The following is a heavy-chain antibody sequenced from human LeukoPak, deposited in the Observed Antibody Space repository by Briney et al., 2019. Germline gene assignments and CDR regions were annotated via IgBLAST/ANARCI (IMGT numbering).Heavy chain of an antibody. J-gene: IGHJ1*01. D-gene: IGHD6-19*01. CDR2: IYSGDSDT. CDR3: ARPSSGYPEYFQH. V-gene: IGHV5-51*01. CDR1: GYSFTSYW. Sequence: GESLKISCKGSGYSFTSYWIGWVRQMPGKGLEWMGIIYSGDSDTRYSPSFQGQVTISADKSISTAYLQLSSLKASDAAMYYCARPSSGYPEYFQHWGQGTLVTVSS.